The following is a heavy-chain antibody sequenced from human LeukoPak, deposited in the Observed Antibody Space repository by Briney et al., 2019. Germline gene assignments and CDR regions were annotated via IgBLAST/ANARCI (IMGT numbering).Heavy chain of an antibody. V-gene: IGHV3-30-3*01. D-gene: IGHD2-2*01. CDR3: ARSPDLPAAPFEY. CDR2: ISYDGNNK. J-gene: IGHJ4*02. Sequence: GGSLRLSCAASGFTFSSYVMHWVRQAPGKGLEWVALISYDGNNKYYADSVKGRFTISRDNSKNTLYLQMNSLRAEDTAVYYCARSPDLPAAPFEYWGQGTLVTVSS. CDR1: GFTFSSYV.